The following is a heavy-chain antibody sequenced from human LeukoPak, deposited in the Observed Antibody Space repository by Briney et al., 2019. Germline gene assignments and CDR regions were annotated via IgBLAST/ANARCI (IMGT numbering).Heavy chain of an antibody. V-gene: IGHV1-18*01. CDR3: AREVSGWLFDY. CDR2: ISAYNGNT. CDR1: GYTFTSYG. Sequence: ASVKVSCKASGYTFTSYGISWVRQAPGQRLEWMGWISAYNGNTNYAQKLQGRVTMTTDTSTSTAYMELRSLRSDDTTVYYCAREVSGWLFDYWGQGTLVTVSS. D-gene: IGHD6-19*01. J-gene: IGHJ4*02.